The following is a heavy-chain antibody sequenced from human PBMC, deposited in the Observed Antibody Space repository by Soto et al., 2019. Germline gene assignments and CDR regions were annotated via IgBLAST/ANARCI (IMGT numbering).Heavy chain of an antibody. CDR1: GGSSNRSG. V-gene: IGHV1-18*01. CDR2: INGYNGNT. Sequence: GGSSNRSGISWVRQAPGQGLEWMGWINGYNGNTNYTQKMQGRITMTTDTPTSTAYMELRSLRSDDTAVYYCARMGDVPYNYYCMDIWGQGTTVIVSS. J-gene: IGHJ6*02. D-gene: IGHD3-16*01. CDR3: ARMGDVPYNYYCMDI.